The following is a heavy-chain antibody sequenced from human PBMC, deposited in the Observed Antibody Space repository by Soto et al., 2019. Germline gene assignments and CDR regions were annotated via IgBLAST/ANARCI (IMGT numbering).Heavy chain of an antibody. V-gene: IGHV3-66*01. CDR2: IYSGGST. CDR3: SSSWGLSYMDV. J-gene: IGHJ6*03. Sequence: GGSLRLSCAASGFTVSSNYMSWVRQAPGKGLEWVSVIYSGGSTYYADSVKGRFTISRDNSKNTLYLQMNSLRAEDTAVYYCSSSWGLSYMDVWGKGTTVTVSS. CDR1: GFTVSSNY. D-gene: IGHD6-13*01.